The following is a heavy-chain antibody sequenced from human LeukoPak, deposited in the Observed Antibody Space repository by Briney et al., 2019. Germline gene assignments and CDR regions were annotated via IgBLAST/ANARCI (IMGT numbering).Heavy chain of an antibody. CDR3: ARPGTSNGWYKDAFDI. CDR1: GSSFNIYW. D-gene: IGHD6-19*01. Sequence: GESLKISCKGSGSSFNIYWIAWVRQMPGKGLEWMGIIYPSDSDTRYSPSFQGQVTISVDKSINTAYLQWSSLKASDTAMYYCARPGTSNGWYKDAFDIWGQGTMVTVSS. J-gene: IGHJ3*02. CDR2: IYPSDSDT. V-gene: IGHV5-51*01.